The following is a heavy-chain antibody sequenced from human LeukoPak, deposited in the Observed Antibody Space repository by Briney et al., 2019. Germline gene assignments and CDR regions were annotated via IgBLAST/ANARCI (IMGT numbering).Heavy chain of an antibody. CDR2: INAGNGNT. J-gene: IGHJ4*02. CDR1: GYTFTSYD. D-gene: IGHD5-18*01. CDR3: ARASPGYSYDYFDY. Sequence: ASVKVSCKASGYTFTSYDINWVRQATGQRLEWMGWINAGNGNTKSSQKFQGRVTIIRDTSASTAYMEVSSLRSEDTSVYYCARASPGYSYDYFDYWGQGTLVTVSS. V-gene: IGHV1-3*01.